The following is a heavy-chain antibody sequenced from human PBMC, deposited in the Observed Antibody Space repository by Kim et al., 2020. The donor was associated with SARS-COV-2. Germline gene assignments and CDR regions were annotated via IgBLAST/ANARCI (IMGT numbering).Heavy chain of an antibody. J-gene: IGHJ6*02. V-gene: IGHV1-2*06. Sequence: ASVKVSCKASGYTFTGYYMHWVRQAPGQGLEWMGRINPNSGGTNYAQKFQGRVTMTRDTSISTAYMELSRLRSDDTAVYYCASAPSQNSSPALKHYYYYYGMDVWGQGTTVTVSS. CDR3: ASAPSQNSSPALKHYYYYYGMDV. D-gene: IGHD6-13*01. CDR2: INPNSGGT. CDR1: GYTFTGYY.